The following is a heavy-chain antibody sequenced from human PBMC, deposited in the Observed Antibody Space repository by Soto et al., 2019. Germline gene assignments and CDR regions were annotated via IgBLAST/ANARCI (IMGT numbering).Heavy chain of an antibody. Sequence: GASVKVSCKVPGYTLTELSMHWVRQAPGKGLEWMGGFDPEDGETIYAQKFQGRVTMTEDTSTDTAYMELSSLRSEDTAVYYCATRTLWFGELLLTPYYYYGMDVWGQGTTVTVSS. J-gene: IGHJ6*02. CDR3: ATRTLWFGELLLTPYYYYGMDV. CDR1: GYTLTELS. D-gene: IGHD3-10*01. V-gene: IGHV1-24*01. CDR2: FDPEDGET.